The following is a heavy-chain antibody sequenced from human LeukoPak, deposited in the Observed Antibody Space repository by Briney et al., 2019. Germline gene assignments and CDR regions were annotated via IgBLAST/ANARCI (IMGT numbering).Heavy chain of an antibody. CDR2: IYHSGST. CDR1: TYCISSGYY. J-gene: IGHJ4*02. V-gene: IGHV4-38-2*02. Sequence: TSETLSLTCTVSTYCISSGYYWGWIRQPPGKGLECVGSIYHSGSTYYNPSLKSRVTMSVDTSKNQFSLKLTSVTAADTAVYYCARVRLWFGDHLDDYWGQGTLVTVSS. D-gene: IGHD3-10*01. CDR3: ARVRLWFGDHLDDY.